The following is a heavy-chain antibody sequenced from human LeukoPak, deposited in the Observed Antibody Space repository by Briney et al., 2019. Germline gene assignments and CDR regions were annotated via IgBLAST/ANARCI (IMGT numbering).Heavy chain of an antibody. CDR2: MNPNSGNT. CDR1: GYTFTGYY. J-gene: IGHJ4*02. V-gene: IGHV1-8*02. CDR3: ARDLMYCDTMSCYDGDFDY. Sequence: GASVKVSCKASGYTFTGYYMHWVRQAPGQGLEWMGWMNPNSGNTGYAQKFQGRVTMTRNTSISTAYMELSSLRSDDTAIYYCARDLMYCDTMSCYDGDFDYWGQGTPVTVSS. D-gene: IGHD2-2*01.